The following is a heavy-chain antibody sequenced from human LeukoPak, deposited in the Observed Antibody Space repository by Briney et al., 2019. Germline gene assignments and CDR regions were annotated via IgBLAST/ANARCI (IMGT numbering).Heavy chain of an antibody. J-gene: IGHJ3*02. CDR2: IYYSGST. CDR3: AREDDYGTAFDI. V-gene: IGHV4-61*08. CDR1: GGSISSGDYY. Sequence: SENLSLTCTVSGGSISSGDYYWSWIRQPPGKGLEWIGYIYYSGSTNYNPSLKSRVTISVDTSKNQFSLKLSSVTAADTAVYYCAREDDYGTAFDIWGQGTMVTVSS. D-gene: IGHD4-17*01.